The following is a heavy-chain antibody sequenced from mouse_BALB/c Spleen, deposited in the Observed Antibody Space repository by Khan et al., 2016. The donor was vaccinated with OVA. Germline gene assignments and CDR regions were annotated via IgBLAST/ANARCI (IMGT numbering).Heavy chain of an antibody. V-gene: IGHV14-1*02. CDR1: GFNIKDYY. CDR2: IDPENGNT. J-gene: IGHJ4*01. Sequence: VQLKQSGAELVRPGALVKLSCKASGFNIKDYYLHWVKQRPEQGLKWIGWIDPENGNTICDPKFRGKASISADSSSTTAYLQLSSLTSEDTAVYYYASGYEEDAMDYWGQGTSVTVSS. CDR3: ASGYEEDAMDY. D-gene: IGHD2-2*01.